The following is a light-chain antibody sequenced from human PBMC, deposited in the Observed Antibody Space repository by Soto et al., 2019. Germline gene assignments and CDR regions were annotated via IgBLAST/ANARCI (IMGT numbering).Light chain of an antibody. J-gene: IGKJ5*01. Sequence: DIQMTQSTSSLSASIGDRVTITCRASQSINSHLNWYQQKPGKAPNLLIYTASSLQSGVPSRFSGSGSGTDFTLTISSLQPEDFATYYCQQSYSTPITFGQGTRLEIK. CDR1: QSINSH. V-gene: IGKV1-39*01. CDR3: QQSYSTPIT. CDR2: TAS.